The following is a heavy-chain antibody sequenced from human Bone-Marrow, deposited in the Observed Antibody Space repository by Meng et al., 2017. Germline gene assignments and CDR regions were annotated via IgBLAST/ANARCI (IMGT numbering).Heavy chain of an antibody. J-gene: IGHJ4*02. CDR2: INPNSGGT. V-gene: IGHV1-2*02. Sequence: ASVKVSCKASGYTFTGYYMHWVRQAPGQGLEWMGWINPNSGGTNYAQKFQGRVTMTRDTSISTAYMELSRLRSEDTAVYYCARGMILRAVAGIGLTPQSAYYFDYWGQGTLVTVSS. CDR1: GYTFTGYY. CDR3: ARGMILRAVAGIGLTPQSAYYFDY. D-gene: IGHD6-19*01.